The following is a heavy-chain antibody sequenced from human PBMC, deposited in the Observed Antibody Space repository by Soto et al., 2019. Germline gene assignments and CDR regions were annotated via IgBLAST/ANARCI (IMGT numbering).Heavy chain of an antibody. CDR3: ARDQPFGVVT. CDR2: IKEDGSET. J-gene: IGHJ5*02. D-gene: IGHD3-3*01. CDR1: GFTFSNYW. V-gene: IGHV3-7*01. Sequence: GGSLRLSCAASGFTFSNYWMTWVRQSPGKGLECVANIKEDGSETYYADSVKGRFTISRDNAKNSLYLQMNSLRAEDTAVYYCARDQPFGVVTWGQGTLVTVSS.